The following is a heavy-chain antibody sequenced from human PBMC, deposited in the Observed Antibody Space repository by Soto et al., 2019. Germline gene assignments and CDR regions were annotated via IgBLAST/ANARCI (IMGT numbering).Heavy chain of an antibody. CDR3: ARDPREYYFDY. CDR1: GFTFSDYC. Sequence: QVQLVESGGGLVKPGGSLRLSCAASGFTFSDYCMTWIRQAPGKGLEWVSYISSSGSTIYYADSMKGRFTISRDNAKNSLYLQMNSPRAEDTAVYYCARDPREYYFDYWGQGTLVTVSS. J-gene: IGHJ4*02. V-gene: IGHV3-11*01. CDR2: ISSSGSTI.